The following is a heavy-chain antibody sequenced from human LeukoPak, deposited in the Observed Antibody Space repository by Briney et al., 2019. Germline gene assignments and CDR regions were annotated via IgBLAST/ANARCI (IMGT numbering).Heavy chain of an antibody. J-gene: IGHJ4*02. CDR2: INPNSGGT. Sequence: ASVNVSCKASGYTFTGYYMHWVRQAPGQGLEWMGWINPNSGGTNYAQKFQGRVTMTRDTSISTAYMELSRLRSDDTAVYYCARDRGSAWFGELYAWGQGTLVTVSS. V-gene: IGHV1-2*02. D-gene: IGHD3-10*01. CDR3: ARDRGSAWFGELYA. CDR1: GYTFTGYY.